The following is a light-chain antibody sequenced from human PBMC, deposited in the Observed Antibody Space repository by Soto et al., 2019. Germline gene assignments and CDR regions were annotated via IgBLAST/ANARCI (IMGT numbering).Light chain of an antibody. V-gene: IGKV3-15*01. CDR3: QQYNNWPPDRT. CDR1: QSVRSN. CDR2: GSS. J-gene: IGKJ1*01. Sequence: EIVMTQSTATLSVSPGERATLSCRASQSVRSNLAWYQQKPGQAPRILIYGSSTRATGIPARFSGSGSGTEFTLTISSLQSEDFAIYFCQQYNNWPPDRTFGQGTKVEIK.